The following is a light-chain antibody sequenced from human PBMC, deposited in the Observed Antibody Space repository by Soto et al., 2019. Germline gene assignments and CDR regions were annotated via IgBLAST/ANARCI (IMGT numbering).Light chain of an antibody. J-gene: IGLJ2*01. V-gene: IGLV1-51*01. CDR2: DNN. CDR1: GSNIGNNY. CDR3: GTWDSSLSVVV. Sequence: QSALPHPPSVSAASGQKVTISCSGSGSNIGNNYVSWYQQVPGTAPKLLIYDNNQRPSGIPDRFSGSKSGTSATLDITGLQTGDEADYYCGTWDSSLSVVVFGGGTKLTVL.